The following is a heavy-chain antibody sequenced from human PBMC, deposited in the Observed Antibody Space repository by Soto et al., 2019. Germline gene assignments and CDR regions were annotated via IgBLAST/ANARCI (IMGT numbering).Heavy chain of an antibody. J-gene: IGHJ4*02. CDR3: ARGPHDYGSGSYMDY. CDR2: IIPIFGTA. V-gene: IGHV1-69*06. Sequence: SVKVSCKASGGTFSSYAISWVRQAPGQGLECMGGIIPIFGTANYAQKFQGRVTITADKSTSTAYMELSSLRSEDTAVYYCARGPHDYGSGSYMDYWGQGTLVTVSS. CDR1: GGTFSSYA. D-gene: IGHD3-10*01.